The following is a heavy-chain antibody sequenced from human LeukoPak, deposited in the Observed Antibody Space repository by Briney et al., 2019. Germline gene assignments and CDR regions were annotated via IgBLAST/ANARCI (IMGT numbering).Heavy chain of an antibody. D-gene: IGHD4-17*01. CDR3: AKKGLTVTTYYFDY. V-gene: IGHV3-23*01. J-gene: IGHJ4*02. CDR2: ISGSGGST. Sequence: GGSLRLSCAASGFTFSSYGMNWVRQAPGKGPEWASAISGSGGSTYYADSVKGRFTISRDNSKNTLYLQMNSLRAEDTAVYYCAKKGLTVTTYYFDYWGQGTLVTVSS. CDR1: GFTFSSYG.